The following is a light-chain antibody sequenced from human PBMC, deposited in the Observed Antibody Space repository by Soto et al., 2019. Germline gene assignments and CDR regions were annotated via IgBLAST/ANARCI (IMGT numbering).Light chain of an antibody. J-gene: IGKJ1*01. CDR1: QSVSSSY. Sequence: EIVLTQSPGTLSLSPGERATLSCRASQSVSSSYLTWYQQKPGQAPRLLIYGASSRATGIPDRFSGSGSGTDFTLTISRLEPEDFEVYYCQQDVRWWTFGQGTKVEIK. CDR3: QQDVRWWT. V-gene: IGKV3-20*01. CDR2: GAS.